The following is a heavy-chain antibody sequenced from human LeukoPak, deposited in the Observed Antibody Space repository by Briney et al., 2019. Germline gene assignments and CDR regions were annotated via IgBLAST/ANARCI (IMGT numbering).Heavy chain of an antibody. D-gene: IGHD1-26*01. Sequence: GGSLRLSCAASGFTFNIHGMNWVRQAPGKGPEWVSGIGPSGDKTYYADSVKGRFTISRDNSKNTLYLQMNSLRAEDTAVYYCARDRGRSGSYNWYFDLWGRGTLVTVSS. CDR2: IGPSGDKT. J-gene: IGHJ2*01. CDR3: ARDRGRSGSYNWYFDL. CDR1: GFTFNIHG. V-gene: IGHV3-23*01.